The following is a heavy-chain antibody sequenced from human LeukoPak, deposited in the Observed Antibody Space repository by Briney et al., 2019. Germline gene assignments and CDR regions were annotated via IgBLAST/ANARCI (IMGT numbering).Heavy chain of an antibody. CDR2: ISSSSSYI. CDR1: GFTFSSYS. CDR3: AREETLDAFDI. J-gene: IGHJ3*02. Sequence: PGGSLRLPCAASGFTFSSYSMNWVRQAPGKGLEWVSSISSSSSYIYYADSVKGRFTISRDNAKNSLYLQTNSLRAEDTAVYYCAREETLDAFDIWGQGTMVTVSS. V-gene: IGHV3-21*01.